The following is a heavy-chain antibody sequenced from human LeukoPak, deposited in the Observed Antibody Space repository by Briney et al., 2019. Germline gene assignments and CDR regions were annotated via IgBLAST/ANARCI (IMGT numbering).Heavy chain of an antibody. CDR1: GFTDGYFG. Sequence: PGGSLTLSCAASGFTDGYFGMLWVPQAPGKGREGVADIWYDGSNKYYADSVKGRFTISRDVSKNTLYLQMNSLRAEDTAVYYCARDHFGGNSETSPDYWGQGTLVTVSS. V-gene: IGHV3-33*01. CDR2: IWYDGSNK. J-gene: IGHJ4*02. D-gene: IGHD4-23*01. CDR3: ARDHFGGNSETSPDY.